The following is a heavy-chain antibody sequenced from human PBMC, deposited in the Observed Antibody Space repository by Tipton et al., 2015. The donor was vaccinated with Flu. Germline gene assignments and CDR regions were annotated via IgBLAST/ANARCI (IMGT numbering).Heavy chain of an antibody. J-gene: IGHJ4*02. CDR3: ARSLGRTVAGEADYFDY. V-gene: IGHV4-38-2*02. Sequence: TLSLTCTVSGFSITTRHYWGWIRQPPGKGLEWLGTLHYSGPTYYNPSLKSRITTSADTSKNHFSLKLTSVTAADTAVYYCARSLGRTVAGEADYFDYWGQGILVTVSS. CDR1: GFSITTRHY. CDR2: LHYSGPT. D-gene: IGHD6-19*01.